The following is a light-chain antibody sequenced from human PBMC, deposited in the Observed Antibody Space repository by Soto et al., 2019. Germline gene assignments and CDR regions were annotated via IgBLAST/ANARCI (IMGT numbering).Light chain of an antibody. CDR1: SSDVGGYNY. V-gene: IGLV2-14*01. Sequence: QSVLTQPASVSGSPGQSITISCTGTSSDVGGYNYVSWYQQHPGKAPKLMIYEVSDRPSGVSNRFSGSKSGNTASLTISGRQAEDEADYYCSSYTITSTYVFGTGTKVTV. CDR3: SSYTITSTYV. J-gene: IGLJ1*01. CDR2: EVS.